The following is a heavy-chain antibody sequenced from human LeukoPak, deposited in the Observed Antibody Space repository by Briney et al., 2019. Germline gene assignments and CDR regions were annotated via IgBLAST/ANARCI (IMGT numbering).Heavy chain of an antibody. CDR2: INRNSGGT. CDR3: ALGGQLGDYFDY. CDR1: GYTFTGYY. V-gene: IGHV1-2*02. J-gene: IGHJ4*02. D-gene: IGHD1-1*01. Sequence: ASVKVSCKASGYTFTGYYIHWVRQAPGQGLEWMGWINRNSGGTNYAQKFQGRVTMTRDTSISTAYMELSRLRSDDTAVYYCALGGQLGDYFDYWGQGTLVTVSS.